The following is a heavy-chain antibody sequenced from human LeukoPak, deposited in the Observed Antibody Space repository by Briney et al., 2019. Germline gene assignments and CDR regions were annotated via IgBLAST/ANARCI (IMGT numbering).Heavy chain of an antibody. CDR1: GGSISSYF. Sequence: PSEALSLACTVSGGSISSYFWSWIRQPPGKGLEWIGYIYYSGSTNYNPSLKSRVTISVDTSKNQFSLKLSSVTAADTAVYYCARHGRWLLPALWGEGTLVTVSS. CDR2: IYYSGST. V-gene: IGHV4-59*08. J-gene: IGHJ4*02. CDR3: ARHGRWLLPAL. D-gene: IGHD2-15*01.